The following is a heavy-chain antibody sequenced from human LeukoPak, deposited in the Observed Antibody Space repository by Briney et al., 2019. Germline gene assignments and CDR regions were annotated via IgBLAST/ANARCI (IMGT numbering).Heavy chain of an antibody. V-gene: IGHV3-13*01. Sequence: GGSLRLSCAASGFNFTMNDMHWVRQVPGKGLEWVSAIGIVGDTFYRDSVKGRFTISRERAKNLLYLQMKSLRVGDTAVYYCARDGDRGMDVWGQGTTVIVSS. CDR2: IGIVGDT. J-gene: IGHJ6*02. D-gene: IGHD1-14*01. CDR1: GFNFTMND. CDR3: ARDGDRGMDV.